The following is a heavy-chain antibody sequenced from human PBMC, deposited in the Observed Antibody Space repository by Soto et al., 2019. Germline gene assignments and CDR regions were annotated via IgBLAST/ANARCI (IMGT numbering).Heavy chain of an antibody. J-gene: IGHJ4*02. D-gene: IGHD3-16*01. Sequence: PXGSLRLSCAASGFTFSNAWMSWVRQAPGKGLEWVGRIKSKTDGGTTDYAAPVKGRFTISRDDSKNTLYLQMNSLKTEDTAVYYCTKDVEQFGFDYWGQGTLVTVSS. CDR2: IKSKTDGGTT. CDR3: TKDVEQFGFDY. CDR1: GFTFSNAW. V-gene: IGHV3-15*01.